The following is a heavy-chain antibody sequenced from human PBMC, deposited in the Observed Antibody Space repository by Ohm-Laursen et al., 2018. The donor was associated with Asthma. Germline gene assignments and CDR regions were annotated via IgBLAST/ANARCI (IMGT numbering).Heavy chain of an antibody. J-gene: IGHJ5*02. V-gene: IGHV4-34*01. CDR1: GGSFSGYY. CDR3: ARDRRKRWFDP. Sequence: SETLSLTCAVYGGSFSGYYWSWIRQPPGKGLEWIGEINHSGSTNYNPSLKSRVTISVDTSKNQFSLKLSSVTAADTAVYYCARDRRKRWFDPWGQGTLVTVSS. D-gene: IGHD1-1*01. CDR2: INHSGST.